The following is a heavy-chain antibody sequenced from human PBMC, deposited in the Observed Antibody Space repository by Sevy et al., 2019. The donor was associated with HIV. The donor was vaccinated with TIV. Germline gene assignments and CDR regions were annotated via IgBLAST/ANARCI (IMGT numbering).Heavy chain of an antibody. CDR1: GFTFSSYW. D-gene: IGHD3-3*01. CDR3: ARDERDYDFWSGYYRGAFDI. V-gene: IGHV3-7*03. J-gene: IGHJ3*02. Sequence: GGSLRLSCAASGFTFSSYWMSWVRQAPGKGLEWVANIKQDGSEKYYVDSVKGRFTISRDNAKNSLYLQMNNLRAEDTAVYYCARDERDYDFWSGYYRGAFDIWGQGTMVTVSS. CDR2: IKQDGSEK.